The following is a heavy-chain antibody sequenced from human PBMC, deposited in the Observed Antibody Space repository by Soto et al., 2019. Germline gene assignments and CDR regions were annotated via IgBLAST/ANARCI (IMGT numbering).Heavy chain of an antibody. V-gene: IGHV3-33*01. Sequence: PGGSLRLSCAASGFTFSSYGMHWVRQAPGKGLEWVAVIWYDGSNKYYADSVKGRFTISRDNSKNTLYLQMNSLRAEDTAVYYCARDLDAVDTAMDIDYWGQGTLVTVYS. D-gene: IGHD5-18*01. CDR3: ARDLDAVDTAMDIDY. CDR2: IWYDGSNK. J-gene: IGHJ4*02. CDR1: GFTFSSYG.